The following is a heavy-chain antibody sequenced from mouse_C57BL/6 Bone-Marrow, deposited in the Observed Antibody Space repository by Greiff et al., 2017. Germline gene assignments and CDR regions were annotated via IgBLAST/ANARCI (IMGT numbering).Heavy chain of an antibody. CDR2: IDPETGGT. Sequence: VQLQQSGAELVRPGASVTLSCKASGYTFTDYEMHWVKQTPVHGLEWIGAIDPETGGTAYNQKFKGKAILTADKSSSTAYMELRSLTSEDSAVYYCTRWGYDYGAWFAYWGQGTLVTVSA. CDR1: GYTFTDYE. V-gene: IGHV1-15*01. J-gene: IGHJ3*01. D-gene: IGHD2-4*01. CDR3: TRWGYDYGAWFAY.